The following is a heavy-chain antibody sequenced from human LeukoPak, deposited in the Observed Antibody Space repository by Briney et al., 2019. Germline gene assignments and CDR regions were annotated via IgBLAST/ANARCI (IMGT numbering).Heavy chain of an antibody. D-gene: IGHD2-2*01. V-gene: IGHV3-30*03. CDR2: MSFDGSNK. CDR3: TAAYSSSSCYLDY. CDR1: GFTFNNYG. J-gene: IGHJ4*02. Sequence: GGSLRLSCADSGFTFNNYGMHWVRQAPGKGLEWVAVMSFDGSNKYYADSVKGRFTISRDNSRNTLYLQMNSLRVEDAAVYYSTAAYSSSSCYLDYWGQGTLVTVSS.